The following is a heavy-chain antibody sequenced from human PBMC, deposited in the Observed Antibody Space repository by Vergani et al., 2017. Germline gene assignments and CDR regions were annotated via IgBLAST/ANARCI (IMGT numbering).Heavy chain of an antibody. D-gene: IGHD1-14*01. CDR1: GFPFSDYG. J-gene: IGHJ4*02. CDR3: ARDPRTPEGDY. Sequence: QVQLVESGGGEVQPGRSLRLSCSAAGFPFSDYGVHWVRQAPGKGLEWVSVISYDGNKKNYADSVKGRFTISRDNSKNTLYLQMNSLRAEDTAVYYCARDPRTPEGDYWGQGTLVTVSS. V-gene: IGHV3-30*03. CDR2: ISYDGNKK.